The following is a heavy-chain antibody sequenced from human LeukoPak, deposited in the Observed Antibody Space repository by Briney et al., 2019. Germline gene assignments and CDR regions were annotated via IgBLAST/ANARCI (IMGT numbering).Heavy chain of an antibody. V-gene: IGHV3-23*01. CDR2: ISDSGGST. D-gene: IGHD3-10*01. Sequence: PGGSLRLSCAVSGITLSNYGMSWVRQAPGKGLEWVAGISDSGGSTKYADSVKGRFTISRDNPKNTLYLQMNSLRAEDTAVYYCARDLGSVYWGQGTLVTVSS. J-gene: IGHJ4*02. CDR3: ARDLGSVY. CDR1: GITLSNYG.